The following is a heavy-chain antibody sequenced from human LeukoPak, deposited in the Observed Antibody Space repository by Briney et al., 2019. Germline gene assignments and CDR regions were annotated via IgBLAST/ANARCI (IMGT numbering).Heavy chain of an antibody. CDR3: ARDRIPFTANEFDY. Sequence: ASVKVSCKASGYTFTGYYMHWVRQAPGQGLEWMGWINPNSGGTNYAQKFQGRVTMTRDTSISTAYMELSRLRSDDTAVYYCARDRIPFTANEFDYWGQGTLVTVSS. D-gene: IGHD2-2*02. V-gene: IGHV1-2*02. CDR2: INPNSGGT. J-gene: IGHJ4*02. CDR1: GYTFTGYY.